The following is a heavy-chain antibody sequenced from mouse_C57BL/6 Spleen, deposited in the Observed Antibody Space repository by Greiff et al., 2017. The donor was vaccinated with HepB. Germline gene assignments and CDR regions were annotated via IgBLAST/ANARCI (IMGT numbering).Heavy chain of an antibody. Sequence: QVQLQQPGAELVRPGTSVKLSCKASGYTFTSYWMHWVKQRPGQGLEWIGVIDPSDSYTNYNQKFKGKATLTVDTSSSTAYMQLSSLTSEDSAVYYCAPYGNYGAYWGQGTLVTVSA. J-gene: IGHJ3*01. CDR1: GYTFTSYW. CDR2: IDPSDSYT. CDR3: APYGNYGAY. D-gene: IGHD2-1*01. V-gene: IGHV1-59*01.